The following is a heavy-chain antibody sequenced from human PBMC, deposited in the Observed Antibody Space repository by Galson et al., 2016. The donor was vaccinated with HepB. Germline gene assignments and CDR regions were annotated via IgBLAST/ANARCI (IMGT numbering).Heavy chain of an antibody. Sequence: SVKVSCKVSGYALSELSMHWVRQAPGKGLEWMGGLDPQDGRMIYAQKFQGILNLAEHTSTDTAYMELSSLISEDTAIYSCARLNSGITLDDWVQGTLVTVSS. CDR1: GYALSELS. D-gene: IGHD1-26*01. V-gene: IGHV1-24*01. CDR3: ARLNSGITLDD. J-gene: IGHJ4*02. CDR2: LDPQDGRM.